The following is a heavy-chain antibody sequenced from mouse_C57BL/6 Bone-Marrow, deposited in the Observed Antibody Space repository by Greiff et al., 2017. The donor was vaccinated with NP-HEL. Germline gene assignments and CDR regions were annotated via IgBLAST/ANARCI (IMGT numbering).Heavy chain of an antibody. D-gene: IGHD4-1*02. Sequence: VQLQQSGPELVKPGASVKISCKASGYTFTDYYMNWVKQSHGKSLEWIGDINPNNGGTSYNQKFKGKATLTVDKSSSTAYMELRSLTSEDSAVYYCARNGPTGPGDYWGQGTTLTVSS. J-gene: IGHJ2*01. CDR2: INPNNGGT. CDR3: ARNGPTGPGDY. CDR1: GYTFTDYY. V-gene: IGHV1-26*01.